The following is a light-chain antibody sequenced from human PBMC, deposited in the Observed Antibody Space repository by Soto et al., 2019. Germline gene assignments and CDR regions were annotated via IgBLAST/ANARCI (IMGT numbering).Light chain of an antibody. J-gene: IGLJ1*01. Sequence: QSVLTQPASVSGSPGQSITISCSGTSSDIGTYDHVAWFQQFPGKTPKLMIYSVSNRPPGVSYRFSGSKSGNTASLTISGLQAEDEADYYCISYTVSRSYVFGTGTKVTVL. V-gene: IGLV2-14*01. CDR3: ISYTVSRSYV. CDR1: SSDIGTYDH. CDR2: SVS.